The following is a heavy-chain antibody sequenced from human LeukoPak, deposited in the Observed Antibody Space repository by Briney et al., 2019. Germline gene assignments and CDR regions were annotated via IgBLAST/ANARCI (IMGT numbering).Heavy chain of an antibody. Sequence: PSETLSLTCAVYGRSFSGYYWSWIRQPPGKGLEWIGEINHSGSTNYNPSLKSRVTISVDTSKNQFSLKLSSVTAADTAVYYCARQYYYGSFHMDVWGKGTTVTISS. CDR2: INHSGST. D-gene: IGHD3-10*01. V-gene: IGHV4-34*01. J-gene: IGHJ6*03. CDR3: ARQYYYGSFHMDV. CDR1: GRSFSGYY.